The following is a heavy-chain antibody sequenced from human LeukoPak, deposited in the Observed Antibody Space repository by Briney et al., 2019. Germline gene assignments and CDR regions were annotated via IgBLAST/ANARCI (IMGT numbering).Heavy chain of an antibody. J-gene: IGHJ4*02. CDR2: IRYDGSNK. Sequence: GGSLKLSCAASGFTFSSYGMHWVRQAPGKGLEWVAFIRYDGSNKYYADSVKGRFTISRDNSKNTLYLQMNSLRAEDTAVYYCAKGLEWYYDSSGHPMGYWGQGTLVTVSS. V-gene: IGHV3-30*02. D-gene: IGHD3-22*01. CDR3: AKGLEWYYDSSGHPMGY. CDR1: GFTFSSYG.